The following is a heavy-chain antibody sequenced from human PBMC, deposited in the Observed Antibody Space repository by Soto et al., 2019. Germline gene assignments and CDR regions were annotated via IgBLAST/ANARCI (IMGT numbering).Heavy chain of an antibody. V-gene: IGHV5-51*01. J-gene: IGHJ4*02. Sequence: PGESLKISCKGSGYSFTSYWIGWVRQMPGKGLEWMGIIYPGDSDTRYSPSFQGQATISADKSISTAYLQWSSLKASDTAMYYCARPPVTIFWVVTPFDYWGQGTLVTVSS. CDR3: ARPPVTIFWVVTPFDY. CDR2: IYPGDSDT. D-gene: IGHD3-3*01. CDR1: GYSFTSYW.